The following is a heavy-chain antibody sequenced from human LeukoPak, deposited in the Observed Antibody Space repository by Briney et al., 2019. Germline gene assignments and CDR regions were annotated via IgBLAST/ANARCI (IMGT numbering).Heavy chain of an antibody. V-gene: IGHV1-46*01. CDR1: RYTFTSHY. J-gene: IGHJ4*02. Sequence: ASVKVSCKASRYTFTSHYMHWVRQAPGQGLEWMGIINPSSGGTSYTQKFQGRVTMTRDTSTSTVYVELSSLRSEDSAVYYCAREPRPPGSVNYGPGFDYWGQGSLVTVSS. CDR2: INPSSGGT. D-gene: IGHD3-10*01. CDR3: AREPRPPGSVNYGPGFDY.